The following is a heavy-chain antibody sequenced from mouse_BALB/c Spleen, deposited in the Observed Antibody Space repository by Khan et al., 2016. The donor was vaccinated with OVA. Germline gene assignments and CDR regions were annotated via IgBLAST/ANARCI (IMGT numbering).Heavy chain of an antibody. D-gene: IGHD1-1*02. J-gene: IGHJ3*01. CDR1: GYKFTDYA. CDR3: TSGGRVAY. CDR2: ISTYYADA. Sequence: QVQLQQSGAELVRPGVSVKISCKVSGYKFTDYAMHRVKQSHAKGLEWIGVISTYYADADYSQKFKGKATMTVDRSSSTAYLEFASLTSEDSALYFSTSGGRVAYWGQGTLVTVSA. V-gene: IGHV1S137*01.